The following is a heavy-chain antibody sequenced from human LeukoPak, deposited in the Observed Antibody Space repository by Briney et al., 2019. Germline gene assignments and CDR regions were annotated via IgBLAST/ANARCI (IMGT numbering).Heavy chain of an antibody. J-gene: IGHJ4*02. CDR3: ARSDLLDSSAYYPYYFDY. CDR2: ISYDGSNK. D-gene: IGHD3-22*01. Sequence: GGSLRLSCAASGFTFSSYAMHWVRQAPGKGLEWVAVISYDGSNKYYADSVKGRFTISRDNSKNTLYLQMNSLRAEDTAVYYCARSDLLDSSAYYPYYFDYWGQGTLVTVSS. V-gene: IGHV3-30-3*01. CDR1: GFTFSSYA.